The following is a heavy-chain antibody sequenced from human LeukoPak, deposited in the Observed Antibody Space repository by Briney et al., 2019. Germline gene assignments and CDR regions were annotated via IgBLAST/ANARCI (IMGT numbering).Heavy chain of an antibody. CDR3: ARVPDWTYAADY. CDR1: GGSISSDRFY. D-gene: IGHD3/OR15-3a*01. V-gene: IGHV4-61*02. CDR2: IKGSIT. J-gene: IGHJ4*02. Sequence: PSETLSLTCTVSGGSISSDRFYWTWVWQPAGKGLEWIGRIKGSITNYNPSLKSRVNISVDTSTNQFSLKLNSLTAADTAVYYCARVPDWTYAADYWGQGTLVTVSS.